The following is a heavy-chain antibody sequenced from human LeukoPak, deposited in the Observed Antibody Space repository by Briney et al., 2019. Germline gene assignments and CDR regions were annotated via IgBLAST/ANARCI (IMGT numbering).Heavy chain of an antibody. D-gene: IGHD5-18*01. CDR3: ATGLQLGPVDY. Sequence: ASVKVSCKASGYTFTSYDINWVRQATGQGLEWMGWMNPNSGNTGYAQKFQGRVTITRNTSISTAYMELSSLRSDDTAVYYCATGLQLGPVDYWGQGTLVTVSS. V-gene: IGHV1-8*03. J-gene: IGHJ4*02. CDR1: GYTFTSYD. CDR2: MNPNSGNT.